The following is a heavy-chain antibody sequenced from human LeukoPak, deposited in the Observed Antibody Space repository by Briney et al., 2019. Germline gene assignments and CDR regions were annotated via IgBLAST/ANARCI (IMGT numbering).Heavy chain of an antibody. CDR1: GYTFTSYG. CDR2: ISAYNGNT. V-gene: IGHV1-18*01. CDR3: ARDSALYDILTRPGGWFDP. J-gene: IGHJ5*02. D-gene: IGHD3-9*01. Sequence: ASVKVSCKASGYTFTSYGISWVRQAPGQGLEWMGWISAYNGNTNYAQKLQGRVTMTTDTSTSTAYMEPRSLRSDDTAVYYCARDSALYDILTRPGGWFDPWGQGTLVTVSS.